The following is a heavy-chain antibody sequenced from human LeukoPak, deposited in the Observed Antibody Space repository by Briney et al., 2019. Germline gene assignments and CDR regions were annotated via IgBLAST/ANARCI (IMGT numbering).Heavy chain of an antibody. V-gene: IGHV3-48*03. J-gene: IGHJ4*02. CDR1: GFTFSSYE. D-gene: IGHD6-13*01. Sequence: GGSLRLSCAASGFTFSSYEMNWVRQAPGKGLEWVSYISSSGSTIYHADSVKGRFTISRDNAKNSLYLQMNSLRAEDTAVYYCAGHHQAYSRTYWGQGTLVTVSS. CDR2: ISSSGSTI. CDR3: AGHHQAYSRTY.